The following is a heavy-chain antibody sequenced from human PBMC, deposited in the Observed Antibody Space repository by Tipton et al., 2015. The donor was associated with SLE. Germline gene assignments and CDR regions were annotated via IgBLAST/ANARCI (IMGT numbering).Heavy chain of an antibody. Sequence: SLRLSCAASGFTFDDFGMSWVRQVPGKGLEWVSGINWKGDSTAYADSMRGRITISRDNAKNSLHLQMNSLRAEDTAVYYCAKDDIAADDMDVWGQGTTVTVSS. CDR3: AKDDIAADDMDV. D-gene: IGHD6-6*01. CDR2: INWKGDST. CDR1: GFTFDDFG. J-gene: IGHJ6*02. V-gene: IGHV3-20*04.